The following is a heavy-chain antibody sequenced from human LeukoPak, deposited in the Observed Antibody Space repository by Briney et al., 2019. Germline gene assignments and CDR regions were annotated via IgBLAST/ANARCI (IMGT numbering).Heavy chain of an antibody. CDR1: GFTFSSYG. V-gene: IGHV3-33*01. CDR2: IWYDGSNK. CDR3: ARGEGYYDYVWGSYRYTMDY. D-gene: IGHD3-16*02. Sequence: GGSLRLSCTASGFTFSSYGMHWVRQAPGKGLEWVAVIWYDGSNKYYADSVKGRFTISRDNSKNTLYLQMNSLRAEDTAVYYCARGEGYYDYVWGSYRYTMDYWGQGTLVTVSS. J-gene: IGHJ4*02.